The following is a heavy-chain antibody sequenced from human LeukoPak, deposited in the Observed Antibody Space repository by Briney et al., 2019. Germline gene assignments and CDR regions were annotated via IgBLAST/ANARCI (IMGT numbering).Heavy chain of an antibody. Sequence: PGGPLRLSCAASGFTCSSYAMHWVHQAPGKELEWVAVISYDGSNKYYADSVKGRFTISRDNSKNTLYLQMNSLRAEDTAVYYCAREFRPYCSSTSCSAFCYWGQGTLVTVSS. V-gene: IGHV3-30-3*01. CDR1: GFTCSSYA. CDR3: AREFRPYCSSTSCSAFCY. J-gene: IGHJ4*02. D-gene: IGHD2-2*01. CDR2: ISYDGSNK.